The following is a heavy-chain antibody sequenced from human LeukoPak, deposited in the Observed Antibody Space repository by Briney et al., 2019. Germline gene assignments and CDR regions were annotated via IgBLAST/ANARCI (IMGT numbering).Heavy chain of an antibody. Sequence: PSETLSLTCTVSGGSISSYYWSWIRQPPGKGLEWIGEINHSGSTNYNPSLKSRVTISVDTSKNQFSLKLSSVTAADTAVYYCARGSWSGYYRGRTFCFDYWGQGTLVTVSS. CDR3: ARGSWSGYYRGRTFCFDY. CDR1: GGSISSYY. J-gene: IGHJ4*02. CDR2: INHSGST. V-gene: IGHV4-34*01. D-gene: IGHD3-3*01.